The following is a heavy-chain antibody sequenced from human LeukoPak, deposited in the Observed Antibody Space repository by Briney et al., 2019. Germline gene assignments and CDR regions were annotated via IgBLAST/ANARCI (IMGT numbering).Heavy chain of an antibody. J-gene: IGHJ4*02. CDR2: IKNKTDGGTT. CDR3: TTVLGSYHLLYGY. CDR1: GFTFSNAW. Sequence: PGGSLRLSCAASGFTFSNAWMSWVRQAPGKGLEWVGRIKNKTDGGTTDYAAPVKGRFTFSRDDSKNTLYLQMDSLKTEDTAVYYCTTVLGSYHLLYGYWGQGTLVTVSS. V-gene: IGHV3-15*01. D-gene: IGHD2-2*02.